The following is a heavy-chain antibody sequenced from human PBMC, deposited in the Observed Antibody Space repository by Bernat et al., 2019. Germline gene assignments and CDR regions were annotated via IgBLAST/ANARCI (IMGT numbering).Heavy chain of an antibody. V-gene: IGHV3-7*01. D-gene: IGHD6-13*01. CDR3: ATRPRQPES. CDR1: GFTFSTYW. Sequence: EVQLVESGGGLVQPGGSLRLPCTASGFTFSTYWMTWVRQAPGKGLEWVASIKQDGSEKYCLDSVKGRFTISRDNTKNSLYLEMNSLRGEDTAVYYCATRPRQPESWGQGTLVTVSS. CDR2: IKQDGSEK. J-gene: IGHJ4*02.